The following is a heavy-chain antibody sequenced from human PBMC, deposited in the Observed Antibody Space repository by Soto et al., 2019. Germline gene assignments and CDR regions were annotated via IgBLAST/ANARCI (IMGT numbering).Heavy chain of an antibody. CDR2: INHSGGS. Sequence: SETLSLTCAVYGGSLKDFFWNWIRQPPGKGLEWIGEINHSGGSNYNPSLTGRVALSADTSKNQFSLKLTSVTAADTAVYYCARDKITGLFDYWGQGTLVTVSS. V-gene: IGHV4-34*01. CDR3: ARDKITGLFDY. J-gene: IGHJ4*02. CDR1: GGSLKDFF. D-gene: IGHD2-8*02.